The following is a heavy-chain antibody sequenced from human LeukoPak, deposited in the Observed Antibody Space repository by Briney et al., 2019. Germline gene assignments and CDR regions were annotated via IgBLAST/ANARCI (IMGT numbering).Heavy chain of an antibody. V-gene: IGHV4-34*01. CDR2: INHSGST. CDR3: ARGGAVAGTFPFDY. D-gene: IGHD6-19*01. CDR1: GGSFSGYY. Sequence: PSETLSLTCAVYGGSFSGYYWSWIRQPPGKGLVWIGEINHSGSTNYNPSLKSRVTISVDTSKNQFSLKLSSVTAADTAVYYCARGGAVAGTFPFDYWGQGTLVTVSS. J-gene: IGHJ4*02.